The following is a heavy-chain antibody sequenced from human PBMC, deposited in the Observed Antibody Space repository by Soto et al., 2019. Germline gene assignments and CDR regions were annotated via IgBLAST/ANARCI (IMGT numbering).Heavy chain of an antibody. J-gene: IGHJ3*02. CDR1: GGSISSYY. Sequence: SETLSLTCTVSGGSISSYYWSWIRQPPGKGLEWIGYIYYSGSTNYNPSLKSRVTISVDTSKNQFSLKLSSVTAADTAVYYCARGGDSSSWYGAFDTWGQGTMVTVSS. D-gene: IGHD6-13*01. CDR2: IYYSGST. V-gene: IGHV4-59*01. CDR3: ARGGDSSSWYGAFDT.